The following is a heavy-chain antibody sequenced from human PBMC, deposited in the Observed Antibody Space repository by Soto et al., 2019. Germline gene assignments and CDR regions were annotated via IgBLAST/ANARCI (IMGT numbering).Heavy chain of an antibody. CDR1: GDTFTGYY. D-gene: IGHD6-6*01. CDR2: VNPNSGGT. V-gene: IGHV1-2*04. J-gene: IGHJ3*02. Sequence: AAVKVSCKASGDTFTGYYMNWVRQAPGQGLEWMGWVNPNSGGTNYAQKFQGWVTMTRDTSNSTAYMELRRLRSDDTAVYYCARALSSIAARDAFDIWGQGTMVTVSS. CDR3: ARALSSIAARDAFDI.